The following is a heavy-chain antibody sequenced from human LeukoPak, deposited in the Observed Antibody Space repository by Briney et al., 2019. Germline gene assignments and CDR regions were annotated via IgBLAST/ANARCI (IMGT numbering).Heavy chain of an antibody. CDR3: ARVSTYNFWCGSYSTTYYMDV. D-gene: IGHD3-3*01. Sequence: PGGSLRLSCVASGFTFSNYWMSWVRQAPGKGLEWLANIERDGSVKYYVDSVKGRFTVSRDNARNSVYLQMSSLRAEDTAVYYCARVSTYNFWCGSYSTTYYMDVWGKGTTVTVSS. CDR2: IERDGSVK. CDR1: GFTFSNYW. V-gene: IGHV3-7*01. J-gene: IGHJ6*03.